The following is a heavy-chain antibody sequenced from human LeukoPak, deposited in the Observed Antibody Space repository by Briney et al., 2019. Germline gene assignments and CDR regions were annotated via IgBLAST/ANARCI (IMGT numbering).Heavy chain of an antibody. D-gene: IGHD5-18*01. CDR3: ARSTPDTAMRGDAFDI. Sequence: PSETLSLTCAVSGAAGSDYLWSWIRQPPGKGLEWIGYIDDSGNTNYNPSLKSRLTTSIDRSKNQFSLRLHSVTAADTAVYYCARSTPDTAMRGDAFDIWGQGTMVTVSS. CDR1: GAAGSDYL. CDR2: IDDSGNT. V-gene: IGHV4-59*08. J-gene: IGHJ3*02.